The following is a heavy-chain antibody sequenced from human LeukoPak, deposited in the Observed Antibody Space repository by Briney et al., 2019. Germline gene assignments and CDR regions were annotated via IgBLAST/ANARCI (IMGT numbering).Heavy chain of an antibody. CDR2: TSVYNGDT. J-gene: IGHJ4*02. V-gene: IGHV1-18*01. D-gene: IGHD3-9*01. CDR3: ARVSSTYYDILTAYYGY. Sequence: GASVKVSCKASGYTFNMYGIGWVRQAPGQGLEWMGWTSVYNGDTHYIQKLQGRVTMTTDTATSTAHMELRSLRSDDTAVYYCARVSSTYYDILTAYYGYWGQGTLVTVSS. CDR1: GYTFNMYG.